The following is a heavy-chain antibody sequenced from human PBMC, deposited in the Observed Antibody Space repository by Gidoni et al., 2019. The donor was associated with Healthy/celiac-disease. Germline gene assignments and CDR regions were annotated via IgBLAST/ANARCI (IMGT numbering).Heavy chain of an antibody. CDR2: INHSGST. J-gene: IGHJ5*02. CDR1: GGSFSGYY. CDR3: ARMYSSGWYRRGGFDP. Sequence: QVQLQQWGAGLLKPSETLSLTCAVYGGSFSGYYWSWIRQPPGKGLEWIGEINHSGSTNYNPSPKSRVTISVDTSKNQFSLKLSSVTAADTAVYYCARMYSSGWYRRGGFDPWGQGTLVTVSS. D-gene: IGHD6-19*01. V-gene: IGHV4-34*01.